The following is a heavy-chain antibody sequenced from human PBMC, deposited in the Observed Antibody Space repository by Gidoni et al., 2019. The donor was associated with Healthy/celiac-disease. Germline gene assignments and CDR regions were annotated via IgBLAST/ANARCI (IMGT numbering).Heavy chain of an antibody. CDR1: GGTFSSYA. J-gene: IGHJ5*02. Sequence: QVQLVQSGAEVKKPGSSVKVSCKASGGTFSSYAIHWVRQAPGQGLEWMGGIIPIFGTANYAQKFQGRVTITADESTSTAYMELSSLRSEDTAVYYCARAFTSEYSSSYDPWGQGTLVTVSS. CDR2: IIPIFGTA. V-gene: IGHV1-69*01. D-gene: IGHD6-6*01. CDR3: ARAFTSEYSSSYDP.